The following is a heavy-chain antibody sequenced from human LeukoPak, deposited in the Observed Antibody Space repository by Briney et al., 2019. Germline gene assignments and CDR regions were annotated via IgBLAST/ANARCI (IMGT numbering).Heavy chain of an antibody. Sequence: PGGSLRLSCAASGFTFDDYGMSWVRQAPGKGLEWVSVIYSGGSTYYADSVKGRFTISRDNSKNTLYLQMNSLRAEDTAVYYCARVPPYSSSIDYWGQGTLVTVSS. CDR3: ARVPPYSSSIDY. CDR2: IYSGGST. V-gene: IGHV3-66*01. CDR1: GFTFDDYG. D-gene: IGHD6-13*01. J-gene: IGHJ4*02.